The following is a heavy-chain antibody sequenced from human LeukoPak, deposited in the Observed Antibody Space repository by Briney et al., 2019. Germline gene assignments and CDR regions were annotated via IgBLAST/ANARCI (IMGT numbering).Heavy chain of an antibody. D-gene: IGHD4-17*01. J-gene: IGHJ4*02. CDR3: VRDTPGGSYGDYDY. CDR2: IYTSGST. Sequence: PSETLSLTCTVSGYSISSGYYWVWIRQPPGKGLEWIGRIYTSGSTNYNPSLKSRVTISVDTSKNQFSLSLTSVTAADTAVYYCVRDTPGGSYGDYDYWGQGTLVTVSS. CDR1: GYSISSGYY. V-gene: IGHV4-38-2*02.